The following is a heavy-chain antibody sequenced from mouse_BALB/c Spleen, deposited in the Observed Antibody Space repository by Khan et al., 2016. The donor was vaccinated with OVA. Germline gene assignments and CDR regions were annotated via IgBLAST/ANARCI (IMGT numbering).Heavy chain of an antibody. D-gene: IGHD3-3*01. Sequence: VQLQQSGPELMKPGASVNISCKASGYSFTSYYIHWVKQSHEKSLEWIGYIDPFNGGTDYNRNFKGKATLTVDKSSSTAYMDLSSLTSEDSAVYYGVRGTFGYWGQGTLVTVSA. CDR1: GYSFTSYY. V-gene: IGHV1S135*01. J-gene: IGHJ3*01. CDR2: IDPFNGGT. CDR3: VRGTFGY.